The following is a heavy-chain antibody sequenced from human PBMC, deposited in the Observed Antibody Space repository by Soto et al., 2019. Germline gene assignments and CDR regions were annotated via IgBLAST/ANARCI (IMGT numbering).Heavy chain of an antibody. Sequence: QVQLQESGPGLVKPSQTLSLTCSVSGGSISSAGHYWSWIRQHPGKGLEWIGDVYYSGSTYYNPSLKSRVIISIDTANNQFSLKLGCVTDSDTAVYSCARDRWYDILTAVEYFYMDVWGKGTTVTVSS. D-gene: IGHD3-9*01. CDR2: VYYSGST. V-gene: IGHV4-31*03. J-gene: IGHJ6*03. CDR1: GGSISSAGHY. CDR3: ARDRWYDILTAVEYFYMDV.